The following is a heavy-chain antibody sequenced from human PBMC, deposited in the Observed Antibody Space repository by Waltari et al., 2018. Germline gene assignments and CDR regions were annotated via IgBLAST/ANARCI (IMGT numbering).Heavy chain of an antibody. J-gene: IGHJ5*02. Sequence: EVQLVESGGGLVQPGGSLRLSCAAPGFTFSRSWMHWARQAPGKGLVWVSRINNDGTTTIYADSVKGRFTISRDNAENTLYLQMNSLRAEDTAVYYCVRIYFESSGHKLSWGQGTLVTVSS. CDR1: GFTFSRSW. CDR3: VRIYFESSGHKLS. CDR2: INNDGTTT. V-gene: IGHV3-74*01. D-gene: IGHD3-22*01.